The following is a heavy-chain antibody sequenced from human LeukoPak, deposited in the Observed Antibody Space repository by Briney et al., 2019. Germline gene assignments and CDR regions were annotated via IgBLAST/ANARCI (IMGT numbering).Heavy chain of an antibody. V-gene: IGHV3-21*01. CDR3: ARGLQKMVLLRYFDQPVFDY. CDR1: GFTFSSYS. J-gene: IGHJ4*02. CDR2: ISSSSSYI. D-gene: IGHD3-9*01. Sequence: GGSLRLSCAASGFTFSSYSMNWVRQAPGKGLEWVSSISSSSSYIYYADSVKGRFTISRDNAKNSLYLQMNSLGAEDTAVYYCARGLQKMVLLRYFDQPVFDYWGQGTLVTVSS.